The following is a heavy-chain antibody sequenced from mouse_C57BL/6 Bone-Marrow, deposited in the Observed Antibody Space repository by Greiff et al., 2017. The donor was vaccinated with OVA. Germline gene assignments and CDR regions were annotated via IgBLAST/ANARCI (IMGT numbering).Heavy chain of an antibody. CDR2: IDPENGDT. V-gene: IGHV14-4*01. Sequence: EVQLVESGAELVRPGASVKLSCTASGFNIKDDYMHWVKQRPEQGLEWIGWIDPENGDTEYASKFQGKATITADTSSNTAYLQLSSLTSEDTAVYYCTLKRTWFAYWGQGTLVTVSA. CDR1: GFNIKDDY. CDR3: TLKRTWFAY. J-gene: IGHJ3*01. D-gene: IGHD1-3*01.